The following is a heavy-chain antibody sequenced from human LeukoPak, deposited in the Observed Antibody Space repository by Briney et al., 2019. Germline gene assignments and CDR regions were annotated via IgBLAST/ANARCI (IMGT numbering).Heavy chain of an antibody. V-gene: IGHV4-30-4*01. CDR3: ARGGDHYDFWSGYQYYFDY. J-gene: IGHJ4*02. Sequence: KPSETLSLTCTVSGGSISSGDYYWSWIRQPPGKGLEWIGYIYYSGSTYYNPSLKSRVTISVDTSKNQFSLKLSSVTAADTAVYYCARGGDHYDFWSGYQYYFDYWGQGTLVTVSS. CDR2: IYYSGST. CDR1: GGSISSGDYY. D-gene: IGHD3-3*01.